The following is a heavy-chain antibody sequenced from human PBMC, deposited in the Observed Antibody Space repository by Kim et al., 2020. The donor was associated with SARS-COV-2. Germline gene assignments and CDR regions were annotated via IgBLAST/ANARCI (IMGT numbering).Heavy chain of an antibody. J-gene: IGHJ4*01. CDR2: INHSGST. CDR1: GGSFSGYY. Sequence: SETLSLTCAVYGGSFSGYYWSWIRQPPGKGLEWIGEINHSGSTNYNPSLKSRVTISVDTSKNQFSLKLSSVTTADTAVYYCARGRPYYGSGSYNADYWG. CDR3: ARGRPYYGSGSYNADY. D-gene: IGHD3-10*01. V-gene: IGHV4-34*01.